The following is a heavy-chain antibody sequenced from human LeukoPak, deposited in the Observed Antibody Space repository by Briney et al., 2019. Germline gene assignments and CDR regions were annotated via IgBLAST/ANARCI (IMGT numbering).Heavy chain of an antibody. V-gene: IGHV3-48*01. D-gene: IGHD5-18*01. CDR2: ITNSGNSK. CDR1: EFTFSSYS. J-gene: IGHJ3*02. CDR3: ARVDGYRDAFDI. Sequence: PGGSLRLSCAASEFTFSSYSMNWVRQAPGKGLEWVSYITNSGNSKSYADSVKGRFTISRDNTKSSLYLQMNGLRAEDTAVYYCARVDGYRDAFDIWGQGTMVTVSS.